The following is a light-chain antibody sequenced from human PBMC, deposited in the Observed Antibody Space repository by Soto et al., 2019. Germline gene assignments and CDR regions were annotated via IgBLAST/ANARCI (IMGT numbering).Light chain of an antibody. CDR2: DES. Sequence: DIEMTQSPSTLSPSFGDRLTITCRASQSISSWLAWYQQKTGKPPKILIYDESNLQSGVPSRLSGSGSGTDFNLTISSLQREDFATYHCQKSYSAPLTFGQGTKVDIK. J-gene: IGKJ1*01. CDR3: QKSYSAPLT. CDR1: QSISSW. V-gene: IGKV1-39*01.